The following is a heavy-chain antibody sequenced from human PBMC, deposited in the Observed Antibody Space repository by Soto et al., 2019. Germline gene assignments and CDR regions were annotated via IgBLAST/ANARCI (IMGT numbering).Heavy chain of an antibody. CDR3: ARVKHYDRFDP. J-gene: IGHJ5*02. Sequence: SETLSLTCTVSGGSISTYYWSWIRQPPGKGLEGIGYIYYSGSTNYNPSLKRRVTISVDTSKNQFSLKLSSVTAADTAVYYCARVKHYDRFDPWGQGTLVTVSS. V-gene: IGHV4-59*01. D-gene: IGHD3-22*01. CDR1: GGSISTYY. CDR2: IYYSGST.